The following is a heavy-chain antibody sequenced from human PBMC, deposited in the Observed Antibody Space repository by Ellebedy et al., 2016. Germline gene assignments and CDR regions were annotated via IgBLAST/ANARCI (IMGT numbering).Heavy chain of an antibody. CDR1: GFSLSTTEVV. V-gene: IGHV2-5*01. CDR3: AHRTTVTSVDY. CDR2: IYGNDDK. D-gene: IGHD4-11*01. J-gene: IGHJ4*02. Sequence: SGPTLVKPTQTLTLTCTFSGFSLSTTEVVVGWIRQPPGKALEWLTFIYGNDDKRYSPSLKSRLTITKDTSKNQVVLTMTNMDPVDTATYYCAHRTTVTSVDYWGQGTLVTVSS.